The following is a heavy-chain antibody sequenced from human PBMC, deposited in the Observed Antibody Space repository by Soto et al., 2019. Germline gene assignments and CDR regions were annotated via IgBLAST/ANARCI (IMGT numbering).Heavy chain of an antibody. CDR3: AGAGYEILTGSYQTKRYFDD. V-gene: IGHV4-59*01. J-gene: IGHJ4*02. Sequence: SETLSLTCTFSGDSLTTYYWNWIRQPPGKGLEWIGFIYYSGSTSYNPSLKSLVTISLDTSKSQVSLKLNSVTATDTAVYYWAGAGYEILTGSYQTKRYFDDWGPGTLVTRSS. CDR2: IYYSGST. D-gene: IGHD3-9*01. CDR1: GDSLTTYY.